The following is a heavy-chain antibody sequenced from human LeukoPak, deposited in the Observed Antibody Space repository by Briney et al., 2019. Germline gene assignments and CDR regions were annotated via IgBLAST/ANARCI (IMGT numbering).Heavy chain of an antibody. Sequence: GGSLRLSCAASGFTFSSYAMSWARQAPGKGLEWVSTISGSGGSTYYADSVEGRFTISRDNSKNTLYLQMNSLGAEDTAVYYCVSNPYSSSSQKYYYYYGMDVWGQGTTVTVSS. J-gene: IGHJ6*02. CDR2: ISGSGGST. D-gene: IGHD6-6*01. CDR3: VSNPYSSSSQKYYYYYGMDV. V-gene: IGHV3-23*01. CDR1: GFTFSSYA.